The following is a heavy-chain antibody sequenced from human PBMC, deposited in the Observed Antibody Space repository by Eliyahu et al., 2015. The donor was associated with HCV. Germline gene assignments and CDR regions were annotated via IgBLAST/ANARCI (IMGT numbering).Heavy chain of an antibody. CDR3: ASGGGGIAVAGTGGWFDP. J-gene: IGHJ5*02. D-gene: IGHD6-19*01. CDR1: GGSIPTYY. CDR2: IHYXXST. V-gene: IGHV4-59*01. Sequence: QVQLQESGPGLVKPSETLSLTCTVSGGSIPTYYWSWIRQPPGKGLEWIGYIHYXXSTNXNPSLKSXATISVDTSKNQFSLSLTSVTAADTAVYYCASGGGGIAVAGTGGWFDPWGQGTLVTVSS.